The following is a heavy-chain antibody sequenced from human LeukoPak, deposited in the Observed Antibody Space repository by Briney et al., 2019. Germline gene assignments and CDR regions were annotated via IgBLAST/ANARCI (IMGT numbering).Heavy chain of an antibody. CDR1: GFTFSGYA. Sequence: GGSLRLSCAASGFTFSGYAMHWVRQAPGKGLEWVAVISYDGSNKYYADSVKGRFTISRDNSKNTLYLQMNSLRAEDTAVYYCARDRGDYDFWSGLVGYWGQGTLVTVSS. D-gene: IGHD3-3*01. V-gene: IGHV3-30-3*01. CDR2: ISYDGSNK. CDR3: ARDRGDYDFWSGLVGY. J-gene: IGHJ4*02.